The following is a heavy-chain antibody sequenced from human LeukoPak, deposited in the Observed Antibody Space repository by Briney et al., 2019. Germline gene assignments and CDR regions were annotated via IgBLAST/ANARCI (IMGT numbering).Heavy chain of an antibody. CDR2: INRDGSEK. Sequence: GGSLRLSCVASGFTFSSYWMSWVRQAPGRGLEWVANINRDGSEKYYVDSVKGRFTISRDNAKNSLFLQMNSLRAEDTAVYYCATDYSAYDPPDSWGQGTLVTVSS. D-gene: IGHD5-12*01. CDR1: GFTFSSYW. J-gene: IGHJ4*02. CDR3: ATDYSAYDPPDS. V-gene: IGHV3-7*01.